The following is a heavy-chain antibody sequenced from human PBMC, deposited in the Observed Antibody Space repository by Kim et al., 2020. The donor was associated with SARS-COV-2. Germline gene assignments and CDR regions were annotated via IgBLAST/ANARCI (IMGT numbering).Heavy chain of an antibody. V-gene: IGHV5-51*01. Sequence: GESLKISCKGSGYSFTSYWIGWVRQMPGKGLEWMGIIYPGDSDTRYSPSFQGQVTISADKSISTAYLQWSSLKASDTAMYYCARRLPLTASGWAYDAFDIWGQGTMGTVSS. CDR1: GYSFTSYW. J-gene: IGHJ3*02. CDR2: IYPGDSDT. CDR3: ARRLPLTASGWAYDAFDI. D-gene: IGHD6-19*01.